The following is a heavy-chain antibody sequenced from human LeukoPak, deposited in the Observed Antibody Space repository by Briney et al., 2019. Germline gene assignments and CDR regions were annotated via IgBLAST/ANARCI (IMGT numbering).Heavy chain of an antibody. V-gene: IGHV3-23*01. J-gene: IGHJ4*02. CDR1: GFTFSSYA. CDR2: ISGSGGST. CDR3: ARPSYSSGWYRY. D-gene: IGHD6-19*01. Sequence: PWGSLRLSCAASGFTFSSYAMSWVRQAPGRGLEWVSAISGSGGSTYYADSVKGRFTISRDNSKNTPYLQMNSLRAEDTAVYYCARPSYSSGWYRYWGQGTLVTVSS.